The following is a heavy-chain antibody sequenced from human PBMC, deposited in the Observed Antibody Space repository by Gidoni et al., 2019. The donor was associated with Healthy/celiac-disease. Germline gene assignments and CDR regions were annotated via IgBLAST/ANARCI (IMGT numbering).Heavy chain of an antibody. V-gene: IGHV3-21*01. Sequence: EVQLVESGGGLVKPGGSLRLSCAASGFTFSSYSMNWVRQAPGKGLEWVSSISSSSSYIYYADSVKGRFTISRDNAKNSLYLQMNSLRAEDTAVYYCARVCSGGSCSRVDAFDIWGQGTMVTVSS. D-gene: IGHD2-15*01. CDR3: ARVCSGGSCSRVDAFDI. CDR1: GFTFSSYS. CDR2: ISSSSSYI. J-gene: IGHJ3*02.